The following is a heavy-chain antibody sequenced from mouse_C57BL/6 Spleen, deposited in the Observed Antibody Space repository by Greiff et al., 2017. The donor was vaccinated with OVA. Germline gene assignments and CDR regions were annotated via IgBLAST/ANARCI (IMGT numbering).Heavy chain of an antibody. J-gene: IGHJ1*03. V-gene: IGHV6-6*01. Sequence: EVKLMESGGGLVQPGGSMKLSCAASGFTFSDAWMDWVRQSPEKGLEWVAEIRNKANNHATYYAESVKGRFTISRDDSKSSVYLQMNSLRAEDTGIYYCTRVTTVVDGYFDVWGTGTTVTVSS. CDR1: GFTFSDAW. CDR2: IRNKANNHAT. CDR3: TRVTTVVDGYFDV. D-gene: IGHD1-1*01.